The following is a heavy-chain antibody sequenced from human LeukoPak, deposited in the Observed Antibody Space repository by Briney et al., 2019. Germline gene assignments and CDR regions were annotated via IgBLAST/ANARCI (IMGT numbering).Heavy chain of an antibody. Sequence: RASETLSLXCTVSGGSISSYYWSWIRQPPGKGLEWIGYIYYSGSTNYNPSLKSRVTISVDTSKNQFSLKLSSVTAADTAVYYCARASLDYDFWSGYVYWGQGTLVTVSS. V-gene: IGHV4-59*01. CDR1: GGSISSYY. D-gene: IGHD3-3*01. J-gene: IGHJ4*02. CDR3: ARASLDYDFWSGYVY. CDR2: IYYSGST.